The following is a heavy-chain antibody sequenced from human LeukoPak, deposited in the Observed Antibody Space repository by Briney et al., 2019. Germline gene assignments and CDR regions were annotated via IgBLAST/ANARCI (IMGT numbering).Heavy chain of an antibody. J-gene: IGHJ5*02. Sequence: ASVKVSCKASGYTFTGYYMHWVRQAPGQGLEWMGWINPNSGGTNYAQKFQGRVTMTRDTSISTAYMELSRLRSDDTAMYYCARGGVGASPNWFDPWGQGTLVTVSS. V-gene: IGHV1-2*02. CDR1: GYTFTGYY. D-gene: IGHD1-26*01. CDR2: INPNSGGT. CDR3: ARGGVGASPNWFDP.